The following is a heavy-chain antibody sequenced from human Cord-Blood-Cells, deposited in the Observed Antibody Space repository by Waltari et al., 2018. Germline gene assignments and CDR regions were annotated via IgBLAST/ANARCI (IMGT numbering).Heavy chain of an antibody. D-gene: IGHD3-3*01. CDR1: GGSISSYY. CDR3: ARDVVTIFGVVIDY. CDR2: IYTSGST. Sequence: QVQLQESGPGLVKPSETLSLTCTVSGGSISSYYWSWIRQPAGKGLEWIGRIYTSGSTNYNPPRKSRVTMSVDTSKNQFSLKLSSVTAADTAVYYCARDVVTIFGVVIDYWGQGTLVTVSS. V-gene: IGHV4-4*07. J-gene: IGHJ4*02.